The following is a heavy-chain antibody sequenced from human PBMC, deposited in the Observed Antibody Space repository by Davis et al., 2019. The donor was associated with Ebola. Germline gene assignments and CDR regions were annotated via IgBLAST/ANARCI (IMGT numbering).Heavy chain of an antibody. CDR1: GDSMTPYY. CDR3: ARRLAAADIGVWDWFDP. J-gene: IGHJ5*02. V-gene: IGHV4-4*09. D-gene: IGHD6-13*01. Sequence: PSETLSLTCTVSGDSMTPYYWSWIRQPPGKGLEWIGFIYSGNTNYNSSLRSRVTMSTDTSKNQFSLKLSSVTAADTAVYYCARRLAAADIGVWDWFDPWGQGTLVTVSS. CDR2: IYSGNT.